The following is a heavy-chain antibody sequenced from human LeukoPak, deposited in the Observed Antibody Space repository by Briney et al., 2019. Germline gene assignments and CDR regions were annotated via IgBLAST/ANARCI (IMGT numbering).Heavy chain of an antibody. CDR3: ARGYCSGGSCYSNDYYYLDV. V-gene: IGHV3-23*01. Sequence: GGSLRLSCAASGFTFSSYAMSWVRQAPGKGLEWVSAISGSGGSTYYADSVKGRFTISRDNSKNTLYLQMNSLRVEDAAVYYCARGYCSGGSCYSNDYYYLDVWGKGTTVTVSS. CDR1: GFTFSSYA. CDR2: ISGSGGST. D-gene: IGHD2-15*01. J-gene: IGHJ6*03.